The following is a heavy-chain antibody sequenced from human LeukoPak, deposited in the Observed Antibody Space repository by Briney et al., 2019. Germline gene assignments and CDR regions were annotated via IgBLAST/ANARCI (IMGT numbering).Heavy chain of an antibody. Sequence: GRSLRLSCAASGFTFSSYGMHWVRQAPGKGLEWVAVIWYDGRDKYYAVSVKGRFTISRDNSKNTLYLQMNSLRAEDTAVYYCARDHRTTVTVYYFDYWGQGTLVTVSS. CDR3: ARDHRTTVTVYYFDY. CDR1: GFTFSSYG. J-gene: IGHJ4*02. D-gene: IGHD4-17*01. V-gene: IGHV3-33*01. CDR2: IWYDGRDK.